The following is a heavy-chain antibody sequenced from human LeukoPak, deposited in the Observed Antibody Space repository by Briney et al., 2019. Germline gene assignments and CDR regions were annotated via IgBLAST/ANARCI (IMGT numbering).Heavy chain of an antibody. Sequence: PGGSLRLSCAASGFTFSDYYMSWIRQAPGKGLEWVSYISSSGSTIYYADSVKGRFTISRDNAKNSLYLQMNSLRAEDTAVYYCARCANYVFWEVNWFDLWRQGTLVTVSS. J-gene: IGHJ5*02. CDR3: ARCANYVFWEVNWFDL. CDR2: ISSSGSTI. CDR1: GFTFSDYY. D-gene: IGHD3-3*01. V-gene: IGHV3-11*04.